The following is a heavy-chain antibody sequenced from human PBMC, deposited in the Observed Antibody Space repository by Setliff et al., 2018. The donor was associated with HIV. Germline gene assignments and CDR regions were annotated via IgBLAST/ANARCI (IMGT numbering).Heavy chain of an antibody. Sequence: SETLSLTCTVSGGSISSYYWSWIRQPPGKGLEWIGYIYISGSTMYNPSLKTRVTMSLDTSKNQVSLKLTSATAADTAVYYCARRSIVGSTRGYYYYALDVWGQGTTVTVSS. V-gene: IGHV4-4*09. CDR3: ARRSIVGSTRGYYYYALDV. J-gene: IGHJ6*02. CDR1: GGSISSYY. D-gene: IGHD1-26*01. CDR2: IYISGST.